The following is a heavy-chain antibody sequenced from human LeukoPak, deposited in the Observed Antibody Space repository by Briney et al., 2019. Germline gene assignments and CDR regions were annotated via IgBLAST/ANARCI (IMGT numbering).Heavy chain of an antibody. CDR2: IYSGGST. D-gene: IGHD6-19*01. CDR3: AREEQWLVIDY. J-gene: IGHJ4*02. CDR1: GFTFSSYE. V-gene: IGHV3-66*02. Sequence: PGGSLRLSCAASGFTFSSYEMNWVRQAPGKGLEWVSVIYSGGSTYYADSVKGRFTISRDNSKNTLYLQMNSLRAEDTAVYYCAREEQWLVIDYWGQGALVTVSS.